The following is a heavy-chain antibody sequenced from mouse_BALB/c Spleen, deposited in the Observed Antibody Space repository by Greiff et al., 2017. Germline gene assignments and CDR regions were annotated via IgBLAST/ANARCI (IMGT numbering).Heavy chain of an antibody. CDR3: ARSLLLPAMDY. J-gene: IGHJ4*01. D-gene: IGHD1-1*01. CDR1: GFNIKDTY. V-gene: IGHV14-3*02. Sequence: VHVKQSGAELVKPGASVKLSCTASGFNIKDTYMHWVKQRPEQGLEWIGRIDPANGNTKYDPKFQGKATITADTSSNTAYLQLSSLTSEDTAVYYCARSLLLPAMDYWGQGTSVTVSS. CDR2: IDPANGNT.